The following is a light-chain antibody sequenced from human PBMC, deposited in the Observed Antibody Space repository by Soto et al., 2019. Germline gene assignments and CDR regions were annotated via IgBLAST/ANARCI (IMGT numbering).Light chain of an antibody. J-gene: IGLJ3*02. V-gene: IGLV1-47*01. Sequence: QSVLTQPPSASGTPGQRVTISCSGSSSNIGSNYVYWYQQLPGTAPKLLIYRNNQRPSGVPDRFSGPKSGTSASLAISGLRSEDEADYYCAAWDDSLSGHWVFGGGTKLTVL. CDR2: RNN. CDR1: SSNIGSNY. CDR3: AAWDDSLSGHWV.